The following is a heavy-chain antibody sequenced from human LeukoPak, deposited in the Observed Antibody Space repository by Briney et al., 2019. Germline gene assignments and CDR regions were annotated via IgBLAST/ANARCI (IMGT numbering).Heavy chain of an antibody. CDR2: IIPIFGTA. V-gene: IGHV1-69*06. Sequence: GASVKVSCEASGGTFSSYAISWVRQAPGQGLEWMGGIIPIFGTANYAQKFQGRVTITADKSTSTAYMELSSLRSEDTAVYYCARSSLGYCSSTSCYAGSVVYYYYMDVWGKGTTVTVSS. CDR3: ARSSLGYCSSTSCYAGSVVYYYYMDV. CDR1: GGTFSSYA. D-gene: IGHD2-2*01. J-gene: IGHJ6*03.